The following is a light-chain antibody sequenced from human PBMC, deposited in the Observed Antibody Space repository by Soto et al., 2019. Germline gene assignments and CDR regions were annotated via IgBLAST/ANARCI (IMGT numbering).Light chain of an antibody. CDR3: QQSYSTPPT. J-gene: IGKJ1*01. V-gene: IGKV1-39*01. CDR2: AAS. CDR1: QGISSY. Sequence: DIQMTQSQSSLSASVGDRVTITCRASQGISSYLNWYQQKPGKAPKLLIYAASSLQSGVPSRFSGSGSGTDFTLTISSLQPEDFATYYCQQSYSTPPTFGQGTKVDIK.